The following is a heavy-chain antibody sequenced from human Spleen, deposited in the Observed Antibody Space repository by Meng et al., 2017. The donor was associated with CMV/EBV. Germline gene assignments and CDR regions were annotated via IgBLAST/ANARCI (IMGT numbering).Heavy chain of an antibody. CDR3: ARGLLRGAPHYFDY. Sequence: SVKVSCKASGGTFSSYGVSWVRQAPGQGLEWMGGIVPFFGAPKYAQKFQGRVTITTDESTSTAYMELSSLRSEDTAVYYCARGLLRGAPHYFDYWGQGTLVTVSS. J-gene: IGHJ4*02. CDR2: IVPFFGAP. V-gene: IGHV1-69*05. D-gene: IGHD3-10*01. CDR1: GGTFSSYG.